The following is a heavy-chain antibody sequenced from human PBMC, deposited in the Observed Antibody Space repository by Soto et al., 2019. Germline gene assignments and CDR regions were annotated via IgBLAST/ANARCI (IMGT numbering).Heavy chain of an antibody. CDR2: IKSKADGSTT. V-gene: IGHV3-15*01. CDR3: ATPRPGTHGYGY. Sequence: EVQLVESGGGLVKPGGSLRLSCAASGITLSNAWMTWVRQPPGKGLEWVGRIKSKADGSTTEYGSPVKDRFIITRDDSENTLDLQMHSLKTEDTAVYYCATPRPGTHGYGYWGQGTLVTVSS. J-gene: IGHJ4*02. D-gene: IGHD5-18*01. CDR1: GITLSNAW.